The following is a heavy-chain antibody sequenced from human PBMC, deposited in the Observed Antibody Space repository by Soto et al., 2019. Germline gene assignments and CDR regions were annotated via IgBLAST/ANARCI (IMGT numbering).Heavy chain of an antibody. Sequence: EVPLVESGGGLVKSGGSLRLSCAASGFTFSSFSMNWVRQAPGKGLEWVSSISSTSSNIYHADSLKGRFTISRDNAQNSLYLQMNSLRAEDTAVYYCARSPPWTPLFRGGMDVWGQGTTVIVAS. J-gene: IGHJ6*02. V-gene: IGHV3-21*01. CDR1: GFTFSSFS. CDR3: ARSPPWTPLFRGGMDV. CDR2: ISSTSSNI. D-gene: IGHD5-12*01.